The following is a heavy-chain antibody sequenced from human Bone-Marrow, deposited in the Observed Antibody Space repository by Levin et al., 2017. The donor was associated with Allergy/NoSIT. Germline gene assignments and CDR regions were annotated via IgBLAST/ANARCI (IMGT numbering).Heavy chain of an antibody. V-gene: IGHV4-38-2*02. CDR3: AREYYLDV. J-gene: IGHJ6*03. CDR1: GSSITEYY. Sequence: PGGSLRLSCAVSGSSITEYYWGWIRQPPGKGLEWIGTIYHGGDIYYNPSLRSRVTISIDTSKNQFSLKVTSMTAADSAVYYCAREYYLDVWGKGTTVTVSS. CDR2: IYHGGDI.